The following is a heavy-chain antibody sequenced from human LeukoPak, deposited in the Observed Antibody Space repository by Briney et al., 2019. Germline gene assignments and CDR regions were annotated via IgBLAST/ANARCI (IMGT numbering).Heavy chain of an antibody. J-gene: IGHJ6*02. CDR3: ARLGYGYSRGYYYGMDV. D-gene: IGHD5-18*01. Sequence: PSETLSLTCTVSGGSIGSGGYYWSWIRQPPGKGLEWIGYIYHSGSTYYNPSLKSRVTISVDTSKNQFSLKLSSVTAADTAVYYCARLGYGYSRGYYYGMDVWGQGTTVTVSS. CDR2: IYHSGST. CDR1: GGSIGSGGYY. V-gene: IGHV4-30-2*01.